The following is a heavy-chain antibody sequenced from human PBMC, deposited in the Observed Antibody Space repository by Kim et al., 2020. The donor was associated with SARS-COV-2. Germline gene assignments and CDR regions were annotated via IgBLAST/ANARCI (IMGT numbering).Heavy chain of an antibody. CDR3: ARGQGGMDV. CDR2: ISSNGVTT. Sequence: GGSLRLSCAASGFTFNIYPMHWVRQAPGKGLEYVSVISSNGVTTYYANSVKGRFTISRDNSKNTLYLQMGSLRAEDMAVYYCARGQGGMDVWGQGTTVTVSS. J-gene: IGHJ6*02. V-gene: IGHV3-64*01. CDR1: GFTFNIYP.